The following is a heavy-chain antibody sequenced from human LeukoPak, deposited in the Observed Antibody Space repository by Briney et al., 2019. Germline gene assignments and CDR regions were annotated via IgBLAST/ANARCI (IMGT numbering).Heavy chain of an antibody. V-gene: IGHV3-11*01. J-gene: IGHJ4*02. CDR2: ISNSASTI. CDR1: GFTFSDYY. D-gene: IGHD3-16*01. CDR3: AKVRRWGFDY. Sequence: GGSLRLSCAASGFTFSDYYMSWLRQAPGKGLEWVSYISNSASTIYYADSVKGRFTISRDNAKNSLSLQMNSLRAEDTAVYYCAKVRRWGFDYWGQGTLVTVSS.